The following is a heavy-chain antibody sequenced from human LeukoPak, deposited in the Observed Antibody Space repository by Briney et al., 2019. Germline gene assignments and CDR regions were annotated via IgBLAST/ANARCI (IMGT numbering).Heavy chain of an antibody. Sequence: GSLRLSCAASGFTFSSFSMNWVRQAPGKGLEWVSSISSSSSYIYYADSVKGRFTISRDNAKNSLYLQMNSLRAEDTAMYYCARDDYYGSGSYWGAFDIWGQGTMVTVSS. CDR1: GFTFSSFS. J-gene: IGHJ3*02. CDR3: ARDDYYGSGSYWGAFDI. CDR2: ISSSSSYI. V-gene: IGHV3-21*01. D-gene: IGHD3-10*01.